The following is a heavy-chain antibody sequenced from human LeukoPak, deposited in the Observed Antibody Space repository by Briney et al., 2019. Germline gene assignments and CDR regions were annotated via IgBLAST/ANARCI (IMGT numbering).Heavy chain of an antibody. V-gene: IGHV4-34*01. J-gene: IGHJ5*02. D-gene: IGHD6-13*01. CDR1: GGSFSGYY. Sequence: NTSETLSLTCAVYGGSFSGYYWSWIRQPPGKGLEWIGEINHSGSTNYNPSLKSRVTISVDTSKNQFSLKLSSVTAADTAVYYCARRRRWAAGKGGWFDPWGQGTLVTVSS. CDR2: INHSGST. CDR3: ARRRRWAAGKGGWFDP.